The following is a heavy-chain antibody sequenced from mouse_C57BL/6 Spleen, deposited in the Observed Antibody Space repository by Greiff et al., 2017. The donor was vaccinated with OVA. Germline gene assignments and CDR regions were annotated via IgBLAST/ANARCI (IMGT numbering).Heavy chain of an antibody. Sequence: EVQLQQSGAELVRPGASVKLSCTASGFNIKDDYMHWVKQRPEQGLEWIGWIDPENGDTEYASKFQGKATITAYTSSNTAYLQLSSLTSEDTAVYYCTTYGYWFAYWGQGTLVTVSA. D-gene: IGHD2-2*01. CDR3: TTYGYWFAY. CDR2: IDPENGDT. CDR1: GFNIKDDY. J-gene: IGHJ3*01. V-gene: IGHV14-4*01.